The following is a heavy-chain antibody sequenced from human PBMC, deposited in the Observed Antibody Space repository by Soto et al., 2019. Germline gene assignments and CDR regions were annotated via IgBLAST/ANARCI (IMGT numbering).Heavy chain of an antibody. CDR1: GFTFSDYY. CDR2: ISSSDNIM. D-gene: IGHD3-22*01. CDR3: ARDLGYYDSSGYFDN. J-gene: IGHJ4*02. Sequence: GGSLRLSCAASGFTFSDYYMSWIRQAPGKGLEWVSYISSSDNIMYYADSVKGRFTISRDKAKNSLYLQMNSLRAEDAAVYFCARDLGYYDSSGYFDNWGQGTLVTVSS. V-gene: IGHV3-11*01.